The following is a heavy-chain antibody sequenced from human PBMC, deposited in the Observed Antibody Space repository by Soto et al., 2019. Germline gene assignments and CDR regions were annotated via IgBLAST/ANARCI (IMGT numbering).Heavy chain of an antibody. D-gene: IGHD2-2*02. CDR2: ISGGGSNT. Sequence: EVQLLESGGGLVQPGGSLRLSCAASGFTFSSYAMSWVRQDPGKGLEWVSAISGGGSNTYYADSVKGRFTISRDNSRKMVYLQLNSLGAEDTAVYYCAKGGSPTYSSSGSCYRGDYFDYWGQGTLVTVSS. V-gene: IGHV3-23*01. J-gene: IGHJ4*02. CDR1: GFTFSSYA. CDR3: AKGGSPTYSSSGSCYRGDYFDY.